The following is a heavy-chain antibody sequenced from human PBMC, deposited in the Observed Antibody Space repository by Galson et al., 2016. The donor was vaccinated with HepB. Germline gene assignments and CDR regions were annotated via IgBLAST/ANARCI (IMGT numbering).Heavy chain of an antibody. Sequence: SETLSLTCTVSGDSVSSGPYYWSWIRLPPGKGLEWIGYIHHTGSTNFNPSLGSRATISKDTSKNQFSLKLTSVTAADTAVYYCARLQSSSWYGGWFDPWGQGAPVTVSS. CDR2: IHHTGST. CDR1: GDSVSSGPYY. V-gene: IGHV4-61*01. D-gene: IGHD6-13*01. J-gene: IGHJ5*02. CDR3: ARLQSSSWYGGWFDP.